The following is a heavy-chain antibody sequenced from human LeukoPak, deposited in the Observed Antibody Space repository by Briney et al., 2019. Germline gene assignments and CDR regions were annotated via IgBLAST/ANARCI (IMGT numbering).Heavy chain of an antibody. CDR3: ASAPYGSGTFLDY. D-gene: IGHD3-10*01. J-gene: IGHJ4*02. Sequence: GGSLRLSCAASGFTVSSSFISWVRQAPGKGLDWVSLIYSGGSTYYADSVKGRFTISRDNSKNTLYLQMNSLRAEDTAVYYCASAPYGSGTFLDYWGQGTLVTVSS. CDR1: GFTVSSSF. CDR2: IYSGGST. V-gene: IGHV3-66*01.